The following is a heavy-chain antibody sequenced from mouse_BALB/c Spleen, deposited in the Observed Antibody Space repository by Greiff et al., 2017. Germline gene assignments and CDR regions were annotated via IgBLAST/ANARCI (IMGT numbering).Heavy chain of an antibody. D-gene: IGHD3-1*01. CDR1: GYTFTSYW. CDR2: IYPGDGDT. Sequence: VQLQQSGAELARPGASVKLSCKASGYTFTSYWMQWVKQRPGQGLEWIGAIYPGDGDTRYTQKFKGKATLTADKSSSTAYMQLSSLASEDSAVYYCARSGRDYYAMDYWGQGTSVTVSS. CDR3: ARSGRDYYAMDY. J-gene: IGHJ4*01. V-gene: IGHV1-87*01.